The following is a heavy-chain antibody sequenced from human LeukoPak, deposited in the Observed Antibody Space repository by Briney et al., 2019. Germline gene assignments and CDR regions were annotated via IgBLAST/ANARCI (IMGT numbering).Heavy chain of an antibody. CDR2: ISSSSSYI. D-gene: IGHD5-18*01. V-gene: IGHV3-21*01. J-gene: IGHJ4*02. CDR1: GFTFSSYS. Sequence: GGSLRLSCAASGFTFSSYSMNWVRQAPGKGLEWVSYISSSSSYIYYADSVKGRFTISRDNAKNSLYLQMNSLKAEDTAVYYCSRDLGYSYGANPFDYWGQGTLVTVSS. CDR3: SRDLGYSYGANPFDY.